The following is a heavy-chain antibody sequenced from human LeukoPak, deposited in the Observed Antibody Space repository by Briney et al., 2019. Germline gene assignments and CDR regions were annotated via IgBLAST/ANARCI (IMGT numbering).Heavy chain of an antibody. CDR3: ASSQSGYSSSCDY. J-gene: IGHJ4*02. CDR2: IYHSGST. D-gene: IGHD6-13*01. Sequence: PSETLSLTCSVSGGSISSGGYYWSWIRQPPGKGLEWIGYIYHSGSTYYNPSLKSRVTISVDTSKNQFSLKLSSVTAADTAVYYCASSQSGYSSSCDYWGQGTLVTVSS. V-gene: IGHV4-30-2*01. CDR1: GGSISSGGYY.